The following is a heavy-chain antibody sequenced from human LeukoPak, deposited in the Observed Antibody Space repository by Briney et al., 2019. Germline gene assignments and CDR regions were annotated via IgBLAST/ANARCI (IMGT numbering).Heavy chain of an antibody. D-gene: IGHD2-8*01. CDR3: ARGPLRTDVY. V-gene: IGHV3-7*05. J-gene: IGHJ4*02. CDR2: INQDGSEK. Sequence: GGSLRLSCAASGFTFSNYWMNWVRQAPGKGLEWVANINQDGSEKYYVDSVKGRFTISRDNAKNSLYLQMNSLRAEDTAVYCCARGPLRTDVYWGQGTLVTVSS. CDR1: GFTFSNYW.